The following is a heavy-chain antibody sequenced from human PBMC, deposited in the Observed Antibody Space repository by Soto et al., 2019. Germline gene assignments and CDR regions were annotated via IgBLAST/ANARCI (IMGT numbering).Heavy chain of an antibody. D-gene: IGHD5-18*01. CDR3: AREDTAMVTIDY. Sequence: GASVKVSCKASGGTFSSYAISWVRQAPGQGLEWMGGIIPIFGTANYAQKFQGRVTITTDESTSTAYMELRSLRSDDTAVYYCAREDTAMVTIDYWGQGTLVTVSS. V-gene: IGHV1-69*05. CDR2: IIPIFGTA. J-gene: IGHJ4*02. CDR1: GGTFSSYA.